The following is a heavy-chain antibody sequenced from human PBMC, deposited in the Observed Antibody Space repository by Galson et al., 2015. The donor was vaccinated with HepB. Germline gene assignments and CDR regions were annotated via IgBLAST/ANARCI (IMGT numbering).Heavy chain of an antibody. J-gene: IGHJ5*02. CDR3: APVGGSRWFDH. CDR2: MRSNSGSI. Sequence: FLWLASEAPALTFRAYIRTWAAQAQGEGLGCVTYMRSNSGSIFYADAVSDLFTIPRNNARNSLFLQMNSLRDEDTAVYYCAPVGGSRWFDHWGQGTLVTVSS. CDR1: ALTFRAYI. D-gene: IGHD1-26*01. V-gene: IGHV3-48*02.